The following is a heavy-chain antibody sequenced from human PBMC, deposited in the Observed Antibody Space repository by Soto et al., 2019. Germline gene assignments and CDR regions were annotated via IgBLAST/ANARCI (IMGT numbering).Heavy chain of an antibody. V-gene: IGHV4-59*08. D-gene: IGHD2-8*01. J-gene: IGHJ4*02. CDR2: IYYGGSA. CDR3: SRGGHCTDGVCSALDY. Sequence: QVPLQQSGPGLVKPSETLSLTCTVSGGSISTYYWSWIRQPPGKGLEWIGYIYYGGSANYNPSLESRVTISLDRSKKQFSLRLNSVTAADTAVYYCSRGGHCTDGVCSALDYWGQGTLVTVSS. CDR1: GGSISTYY.